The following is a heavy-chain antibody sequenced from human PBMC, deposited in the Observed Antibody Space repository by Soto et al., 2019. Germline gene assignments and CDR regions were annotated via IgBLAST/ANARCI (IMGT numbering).Heavy chain of an antibody. CDR3: GRITLKTSVDTFDF. J-gene: IGHJ3*01. CDR2: VTSAGSNK. V-gene: IGHV3-30-3*01. CDR1: GFTFSTYA. Sequence: QVQLVESGGGVVQPGRSLRLSCAASGFTFSTYALHWVRQAPGKGLEWVATVTSAGSNKYHAVSVEGRFTISRDDSKNTLYLQLNSLRAEDTAVYYCGRITLKTSVDTFDFWGQGTMVTVSS. D-gene: IGHD3-22*01.